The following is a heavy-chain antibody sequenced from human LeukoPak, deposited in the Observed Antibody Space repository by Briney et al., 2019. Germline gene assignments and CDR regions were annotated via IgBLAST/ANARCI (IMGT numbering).Heavy chain of an antibody. J-gene: IGHJ3*02. Sequence: PGGSLRLSCAASGFTFSSYGMHWVRQAPGKGLEWVAFIRYDGSNKYYADSVKGRFTISRDNSKNTLYLQMNSLRAEDTAVYYCARAGIAAAGTEDAFDIWGQGTMVTVSS. D-gene: IGHD6-13*01. CDR1: GFTFSSYG. CDR3: ARAGIAAAGTEDAFDI. CDR2: IRYDGSNK. V-gene: IGHV3-30*02.